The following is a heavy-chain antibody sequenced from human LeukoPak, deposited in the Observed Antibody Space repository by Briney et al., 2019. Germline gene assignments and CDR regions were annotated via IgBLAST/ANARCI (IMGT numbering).Heavy chain of an antibody. CDR3: ARDYCSGGSGSSFDY. CDR2: ISSSSSYI. J-gene: IGHJ4*02. D-gene: IGHD2-15*01. CDR1: GFTFSSYS. V-gene: IGHV3-21*01. Sequence: GGSLRLSCAASGFTFSSYSMNWVRQAPGKGLEWVSSISSSSSYIYYADSVKGRFTISRDNAKDSLYLQMNSLRAEDTAVYYCARDYCSGGSGSSFDYWGQGTLVTVSS.